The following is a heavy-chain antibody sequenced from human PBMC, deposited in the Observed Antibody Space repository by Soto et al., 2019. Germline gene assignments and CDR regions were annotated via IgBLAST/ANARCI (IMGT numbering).Heavy chain of an antibody. CDR1: VVSFSGYY. CDR3: ARGGSALGWFGVMRYYFEY. D-gene: IGHD3-10*01. Sequence: PWETLSLTCAFYVVSFSGYYWSCIRQPPGKWLEWIGEINHSGSTNYNPSLKSRVTISVDTSKNQFSLKLSSVTAADTAVYYCARGGSALGWFGVMRYYFEYLGQRTLVHVSS. CDR2: INHSGST. V-gene: IGHV4-34*01. J-gene: IGHJ4*02.